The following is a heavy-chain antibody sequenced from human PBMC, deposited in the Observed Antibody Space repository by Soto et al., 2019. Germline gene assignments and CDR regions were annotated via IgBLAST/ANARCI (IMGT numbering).Heavy chain of an antibody. CDR1: GFMFSSAW. J-gene: IGHJ4*02. V-gene: IGHV3-15*01. CDR3: VEGGNDF. CDR2: IKSKTDGGAR. Sequence: EVQLVESGGDLVEPGGSLRLSCVTSGFMFSSAWMSWVRQAPGKGREWVGRIKSKTDGGARDYAAPVNGRFSSTREYSKSTRYLQMNSLRAEDTALYYWVEGGNDFGGQGTLVTVSS. D-gene: IGHD3-16*01.